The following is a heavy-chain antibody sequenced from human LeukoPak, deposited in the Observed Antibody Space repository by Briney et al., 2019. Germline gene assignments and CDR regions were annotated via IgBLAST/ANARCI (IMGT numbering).Heavy chain of an antibody. CDR3: ARPAHDYGDYEFDY. CDR1: GYTFTGYY. V-gene: IGHV1-2*02. J-gene: IGHJ4*02. D-gene: IGHD4-17*01. CDR2: INPNSGGT. Sequence: ASVKVSCKASGYTFTGYYMHWVRQAPGQGLEWMGWINPNSGGTNYAQKFQGRVTMTRDTSTSTAYMELSRLRSDDTAVYYCARPAHDYGDYEFDYWGQGTLVTVSS.